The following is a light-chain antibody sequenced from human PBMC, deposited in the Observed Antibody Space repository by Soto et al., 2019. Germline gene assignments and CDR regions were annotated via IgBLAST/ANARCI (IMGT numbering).Light chain of an antibody. CDR1: QSVSSY. J-gene: IGKJ1*01. V-gene: IGKV3-11*01. Sequence: EIFLTQSPATLSLAPGEIATLSCRASQSVSSYLAWYQQKPGQAPRLLIYDASNRATGIPARFSGSGSGTDFTLTISSLEPEDFAVYYCQQRSNWPRTFGQGTKVDIK. CDR2: DAS. CDR3: QQRSNWPRT.